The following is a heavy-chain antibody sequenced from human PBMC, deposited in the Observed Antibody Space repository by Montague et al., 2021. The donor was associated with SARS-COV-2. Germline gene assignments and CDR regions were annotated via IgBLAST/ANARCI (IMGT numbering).Heavy chain of an antibody. CDR2: TYYSGST. V-gene: IGHV4-39*01. D-gene: IGHD6-19*01. CDR1: GGSISSSSYY. CDR3: ARSWGQWLMWEYYFDY. J-gene: IGHJ4*02. Sequence: SETLSLTCTVSGGSISSSSYYWGWVRQPPGKGLEWIGSTYYSGSTYYNPSLKSRVTISVDTSKNQFSLKLSSVTAADTAVYYCARSWGQWLMWEYYFDYWGQGTLVTVSS.